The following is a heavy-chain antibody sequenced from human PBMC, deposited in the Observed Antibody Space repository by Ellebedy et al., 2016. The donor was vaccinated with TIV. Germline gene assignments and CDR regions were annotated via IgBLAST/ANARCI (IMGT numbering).Heavy chain of an antibody. J-gene: IGHJ3*02. CDR3: AATSGSYRSMLLAGPLDDAFDI. Sequence: AASVKVSCKASGFTFTSSAMQRVRQARGQRLEWIGWIVVGSGNTNYAQKFQERVTITRDMSTSTAYMEVSSLRSEDTAVYYCAATSGSYRSMLLAGPLDDAFDIWGQGTMVTVSS. V-gene: IGHV1-58*02. CDR1: GFTFTSSA. D-gene: IGHD1-26*01. CDR2: IVVGSGNT.